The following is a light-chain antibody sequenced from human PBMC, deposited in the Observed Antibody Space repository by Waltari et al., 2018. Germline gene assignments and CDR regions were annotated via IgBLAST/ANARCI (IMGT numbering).Light chain of an antibody. J-gene: IGKJ1*01. CDR3: QQYGNSLWT. V-gene: IGKV3-20*01. CDR2: DAS. CDR1: QGVSDNY. Sequence: EIVLMQSPTTLSLSPGERATLSCRASQGVSDNYLAWYQQRPGQAPRLLIFDASSRASGIPDRFSAGGSGTDFTLTIRGLEPEDSAVYYCQQYGNSLWTFGQGTTVEIK.